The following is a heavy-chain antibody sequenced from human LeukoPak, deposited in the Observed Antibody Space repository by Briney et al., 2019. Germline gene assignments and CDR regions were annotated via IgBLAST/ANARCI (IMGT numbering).Heavy chain of an antibody. V-gene: IGHV5-51*01. CDR1: GYSFTSYW. CDR3: ARHVEMATITPEDAFDI. CDR2: IYPGDSDT. D-gene: IGHD5-24*01. J-gene: IGHJ3*02. Sequence: GESLKISCKGSGYSFTSYWIGWVRQMPGKGLEWMGIIYPGDSDTRYSPSFQGQVTISADKSISTAYLQWSSLKASDTAMHYCARHVEMATITPEDAFDIWGQGTMVTVSS.